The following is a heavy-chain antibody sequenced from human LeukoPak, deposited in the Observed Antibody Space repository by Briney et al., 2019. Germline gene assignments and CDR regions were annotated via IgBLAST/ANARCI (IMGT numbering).Heavy chain of an antibody. CDR2: ISGYNGNS. CDR3: ARVGCTGGRCTGNWFDP. D-gene: IGHD2-15*01. Sequence: GASVKVSCKASGYTFTSFGFSWVRQAPGQGLDWMGWISGYNGNSEYAQRFQGRVSMTTDTSTSTACMELRSLRSDDTAVYYCARVGCTGGRCTGNWFDPWGQGTPVTVSS. CDR1: GYTFTSFG. J-gene: IGHJ5*02. V-gene: IGHV1-18*01.